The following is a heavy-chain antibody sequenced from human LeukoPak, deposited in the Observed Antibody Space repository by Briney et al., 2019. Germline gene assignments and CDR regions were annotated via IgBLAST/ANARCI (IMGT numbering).Heavy chain of an antibody. J-gene: IGHJ4*02. CDR1: GGSISSRSYY. V-gene: IGHV4-39*01. CDR2: IYYSGSN. CDR3: ARHTYSSGWYADY. D-gene: IGHD6-19*01. Sequence: SETLSLTCTVSGGSISSRSYYWGWIRQPPGRGLEWIGSIYYSGSNYYNPSLKSRVTISVDTSKNQFSLKLSSVTAADTAVYYCARHTYSSGWYADYWGQGTLVTVSS.